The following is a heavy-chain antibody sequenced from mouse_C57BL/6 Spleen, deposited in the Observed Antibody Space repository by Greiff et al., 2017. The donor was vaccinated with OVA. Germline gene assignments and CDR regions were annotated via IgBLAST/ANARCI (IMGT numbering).Heavy chain of an antibody. J-gene: IGHJ1*03. V-gene: IGHV3-6*01. CDR1: GYSITSGYY. CDR2: ISYDGSN. D-gene: IGHD1-1*01. CDR3: ARDKDYGSPGYFDV. Sequence: EVQLQESGPGLVKPSQSLSLTCSVTGYSITSGYYWNWIRQFPGNKLEWMGYISYDGSNNYNPSLKNRISITRDTSKNQFFLKLNSVTTEDTATYYCARDKDYGSPGYFDVWGTGTTVTVSS.